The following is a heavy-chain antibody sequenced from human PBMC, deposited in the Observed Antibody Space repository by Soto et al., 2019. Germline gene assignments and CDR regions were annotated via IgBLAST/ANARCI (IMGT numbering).Heavy chain of an antibody. D-gene: IGHD2-21*02. CDR3: ARTHIVVVTAIEVVDY. J-gene: IGHJ4*02. V-gene: IGHV4-39*01. CDR1: GGSISSYY. Sequence: PSETLSLTCTVSGGSISSYYWGWIRQPPGKGLEWIGSIYYSGSTYYNPSLKSRVTISVDTSKNQFSLKLSSVTAADTAVYYCARTHIVVVTAIEVVDYWGQGTRVTVS. CDR2: IYYSGST.